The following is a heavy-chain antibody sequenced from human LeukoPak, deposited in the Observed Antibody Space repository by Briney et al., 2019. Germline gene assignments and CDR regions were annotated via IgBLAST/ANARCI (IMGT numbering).Heavy chain of an antibody. CDR2: IIPIFGTA. D-gene: IGHD4-11*01. CDR1: GGTFSSYA. Sequence: GASVKVSCKASGGTFSSYAISWVRQAPGQGLEWMGGIIPIFGTANYAQKFQGRVTITADKSTSTAYMELSSLRSEDTAVYYCARDSSPHSNYRYYYYYMDVWGKGTTVTVSS. CDR3: ARDSSPHSNYRYYYYYMDV. J-gene: IGHJ6*03. V-gene: IGHV1-69*06.